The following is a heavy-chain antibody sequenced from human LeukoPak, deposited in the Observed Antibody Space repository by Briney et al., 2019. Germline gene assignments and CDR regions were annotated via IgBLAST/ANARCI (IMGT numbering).Heavy chain of an antibody. V-gene: IGHV1-24*01. J-gene: IGHJ4*02. D-gene: IGHD3-16*02. Sequence: ASVKVSCKVSGYTLTELSMHWVRQAPGKGLEWMGGFDPEDGETIYAQKFQGRVTMTEDTSTDTAYMELSSLRSEDTAVYYCATATPHQLRLGELSPLDYWGQGTLVTVSS. CDR3: ATATPHQLRLGELSPLDY. CDR1: GYTLTELS. CDR2: FDPEDGET.